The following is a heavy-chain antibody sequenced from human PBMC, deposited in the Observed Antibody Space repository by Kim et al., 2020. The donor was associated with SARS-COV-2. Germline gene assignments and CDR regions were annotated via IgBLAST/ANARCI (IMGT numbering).Heavy chain of an antibody. CDR2: IWYDGSNK. Sequence: GGSLRLSCAASGFTFSSYGMHWVRQAPGKGLEWVAVIWYDGSNKYYADSVKGRFTISRDNSKNTLYLQMNSLRAEDTAVYYCARRYSSGWPLIDYWGQGTLVTVS. D-gene: IGHD6-19*01. V-gene: IGHV3-33*01. J-gene: IGHJ4*02. CDR1: GFTFSSYG. CDR3: ARRYSSGWPLIDY.